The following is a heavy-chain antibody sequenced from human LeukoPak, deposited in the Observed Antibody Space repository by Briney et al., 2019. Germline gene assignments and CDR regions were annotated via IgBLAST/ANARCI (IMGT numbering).Heavy chain of an antibody. V-gene: IGHV7-4-1*02. J-gene: IGHJ5*01. Sequence: GASVKVSCKASGYTFTTYAMNVVRQAPGQGLEWMGWINTNTWNPAYAQGFTGRFVFSFDTSVSTAYLQISSLKAEDTAVYYCARAYQPLGGLSFPDSWGQGTLVTVSS. CDR3: ARAYQPLGGLSFPDS. D-gene: IGHD3-16*02. CDR2: INTNTWNP. CDR1: GYTFTTYA.